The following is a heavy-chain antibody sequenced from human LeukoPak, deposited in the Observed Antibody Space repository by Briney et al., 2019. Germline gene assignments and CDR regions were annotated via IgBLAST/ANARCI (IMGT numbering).Heavy chain of an antibody. CDR1: GFTFSGYT. V-gene: IGHV3-30*14. CDR2: ISYDGRDK. Sequence: GGSLRPSCAASGFTFSGYTIHWVRQAPGKGLEWVATISYDGRDKYYADSVRGRFTVSRDNSKNTLYVQMDRLRTEDTAVYYCATNSGTNGGYWGQGTLVTVSS. CDR3: ATNSGTNGGY. J-gene: IGHJ4*02. D-gene: IGHD1-26*01.